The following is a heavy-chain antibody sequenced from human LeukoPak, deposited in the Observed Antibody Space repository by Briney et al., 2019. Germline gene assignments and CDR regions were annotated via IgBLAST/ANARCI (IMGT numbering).Heavy chain of an antibody. V-gene: IGHV6-1*01. CDR1: GDSVSSNSAA. Sequence: SQTLSLTCAISGDSVSSNSAAWNCIRQSPSRGLEWLGRTSYRSKWYNNYAVSAKSRITINPDTSKNQFSLQLKSVTPEDTAVYYCARWQHDTAFFDYWGQGTLVTVSS. D-gene: IGHD1-1*01. CDR2: TSYRSKWYN. J-gene: IGHJ4*02. CDR3: ARWQHDTAFFDY.